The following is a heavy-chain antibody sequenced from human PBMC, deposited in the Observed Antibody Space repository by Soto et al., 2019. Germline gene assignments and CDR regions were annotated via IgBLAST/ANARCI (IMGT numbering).Heavy chain of an antibody. Sequence: QVQLVESGGGVVQPGRSLRLSCAASGFTFSSYAMHWVRQAPGKGLEWVAVISYDGSNKYYADSVKGRFTSSRDNSKNTLYLQMNSLRAEDTAVYYCARTNGGGYYDYCYYGMDVWGQGTTVTVSS. CDR2: ISYDGSNK. CDR3: ARTNGGGYYDYCYYGMDV. CDR1: GFTFSSYA. D-gene: IGHD3-22*01. J-gene: IGHJ6*02. V-gene: IGHV3-30-3*01.